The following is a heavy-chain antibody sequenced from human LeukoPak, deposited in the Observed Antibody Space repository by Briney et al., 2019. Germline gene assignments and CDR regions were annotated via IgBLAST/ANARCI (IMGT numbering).Heavy chain of an antibody. CDR2: INAGNGDT. CDR3: ARNPLLTTIYDF. CDR1: GYTFISYA. V-gene: IGHV1-3*01. D-gene: IGHD3-3*01. J-gene: IGHJ4*02. Sequence: ASVKVPCKASGYTFISYAIHWVRQAPGQSLEWMGWINAGNGDTKYSQKFQGRVTVTRDTSASTAYMELSSLRSEDTAVYYCARNPLLTTIYDFWGQGTLITVSS.